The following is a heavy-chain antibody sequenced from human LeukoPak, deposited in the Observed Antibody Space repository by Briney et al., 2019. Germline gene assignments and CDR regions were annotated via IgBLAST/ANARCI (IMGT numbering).Heavy chain of an antibody. CDR3: ARGSSSSSNLYAFDI. Sequence: GGSLRLSCAVSGFIFSSSAMSWVRQAPGKGLEWVSAISGGGDDTSYADSARGRFTVSRDNSKNTLYLQMTSLRAEDTAVYYCARGSSSSSNLYAFDIWGQGTMVTVSS. J-gene: IGHJ3*02. CDR1: GFIFSSSA. CDR2: ISGGGDDT. D-gene: IGHD6-6*01. V-gene: IGHV3-23*01.